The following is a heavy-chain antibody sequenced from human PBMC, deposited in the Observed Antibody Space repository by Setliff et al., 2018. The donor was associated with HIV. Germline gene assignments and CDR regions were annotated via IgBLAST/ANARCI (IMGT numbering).Heavy chain of an antibody. J-gene: IGHJ6*03. CDR1: GYTFSNYV. V-gene: IGHV1-3*01. CDR2: INAGNGNT. CDR3: ARDGGPGSGWGDYSYYYSMDV. D-gene: IGHD6-19*01. Sequence: ASVKVSCKASGYTFSNYVMKWVRQAPGQRLEWMGWINAGNGNTKYSQEFQGRVTITTDTSADTAYMELSSLRFEDTAVYYCARDGGPGSGWGDYSYYYSMDVGGKGTTVTVS.